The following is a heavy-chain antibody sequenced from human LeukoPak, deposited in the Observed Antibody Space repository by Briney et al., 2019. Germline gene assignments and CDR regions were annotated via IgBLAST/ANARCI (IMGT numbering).Heavy chain of an antibody. V-gene: IGHV3-7*01. D-gene: IGHD1-14*01. CDR1: GFTFSSSW. J-gene: IGHJ4*02. CDR3: AGMDHFDY. Sequence: PGGSLRLSCAASGFTFSSSWMAWVRQAPGKGLEWVANIKQDGNEKYYLDSVKGRFTISRDNAKNSLYLEMNSLRADDTAVYYCAGMDHFDYWGQGTLVTVSS. CDR2: IKQDGNEK.